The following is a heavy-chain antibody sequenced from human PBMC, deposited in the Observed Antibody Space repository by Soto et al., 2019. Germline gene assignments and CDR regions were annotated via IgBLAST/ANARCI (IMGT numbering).Heavy chain of an antibody. CDR3: AGGAAAGPAPFDY. J-gene: IGHJ4*02. CDR1: GGTFSSYA. V-gene: IGHV1-69*01. D-gene: IGHD6-13*01. CDR2: IIPIFGTA. Sequence: QVQLVQSGAEVKKPGSSVKVSCKASGGTFSSYAISWVRQAPGQGLEWMGGIIPIFGTAKYAQKFQGRVTVTANESTSTAYMDLSSLRSEATAVYYCAGGAAAGPAPFDYWGQGTLVTVSS.